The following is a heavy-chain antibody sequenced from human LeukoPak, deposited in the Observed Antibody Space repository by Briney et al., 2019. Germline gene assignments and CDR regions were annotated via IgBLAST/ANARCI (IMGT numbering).Heavy chain of an antibody. Sequence: ASVEVSCKASGYTFTSYYMHWVRQAPGQGLEWMGIINPSGGSTSYAQKFQGRVTMTRDTSTSTVYMELSSLRSEDTAVYYCARESKVVPAAGYFDYWGQGTLVTVSS. V-gene: IGHV1-46*01. CDR1: GYTFTSYY. J-gene: IGHJ4*02. CDR2: INPSGGST. CDR3: ARESKVVPAAGYFDY. D-gene: IGHD2-2*01.